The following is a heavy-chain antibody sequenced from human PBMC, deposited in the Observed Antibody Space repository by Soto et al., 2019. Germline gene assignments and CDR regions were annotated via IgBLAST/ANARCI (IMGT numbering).Heavy chain of an antibody. J-gene: IGHJ4*02. D-gene: IGHD2-15*01. CDR2: ISGSGGSS. Sequence: EVQLLESGGGLVQPGGSLRLSCAASRFTFSSYAMSWVRQAPGKGLEWVSAISGSGGSSYYADSVKGRFTISRDNSKNTLYLQMNSLRAEDTAVYYCAKGGYCSGGSCSDHHYFDYWGQGTLVTVSS. CDR3: AKGGYCSGGSCSDHHYFDY. V-gene: IGHV3-23*01. CDR1: RFTFSSYA.